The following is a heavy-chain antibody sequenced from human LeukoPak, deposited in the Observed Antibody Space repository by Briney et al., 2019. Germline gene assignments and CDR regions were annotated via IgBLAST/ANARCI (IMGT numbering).Heavy chain of an antibody. CDR3: TRAAGITGTSRDNWFDP. CDR1: GYTFISYG. Sequence: ASVKVSCKASGYTFISYGISWVRQAPGQGLEWMGWISVNIVNTNYAQKFQGRVTMTTETSTSTAYMELRNLRSDDTAVYYCTRAAGITGTSRDNWFDPWGQGTLVIVSS. V-gene: IGHV1-18*01. D-gene: IGHD1/OR15-1a*01. J-gene: IGHJ5*02. CDR2: ISVNIVNT.